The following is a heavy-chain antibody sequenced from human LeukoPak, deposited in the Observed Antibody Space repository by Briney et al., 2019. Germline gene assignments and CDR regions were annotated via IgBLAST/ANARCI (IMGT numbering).Heavy chain of an antibody. CDR2: IYTTGRT. V-gene: IGHV4-4*07. CDR1: GVSIQSYW. Sequence: SETLSLTCDVSGVSIQSYWWSWVRKPAGKGLEWIGRIYTTGRTNYSPSFQSRVTMSIDVSSNQFSLTLRSVTAADTAVYYCARSGYTISAYHSDFWGQGAPVSVSS. CDR3: ARSGYTISAYHSDF. D-gene: IGHD5-18*01. J-gene: IGHJ4*02.